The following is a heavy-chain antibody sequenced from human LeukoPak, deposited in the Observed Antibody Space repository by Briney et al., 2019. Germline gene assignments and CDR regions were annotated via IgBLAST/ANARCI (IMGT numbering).Heavy chain of an antibody. CDR2: ISGSGGST. Sequence: QAGGSLRLSCAASGFTFSSYAMSWVRQAPGKGLEWVSAISGSGGSTYYADSVKGRFTISRDNSKNTLYLQMNSLRAEDTAVYYCANNDGDYVSSAWGQGTLVTVSS. CDR3: ANNDGDYVSSA. CDR1: GFTFSSYA. J-gene: IGHJ4*02. V-gene: IGHV3-23*01. D-gene: IGHD4-17*01.